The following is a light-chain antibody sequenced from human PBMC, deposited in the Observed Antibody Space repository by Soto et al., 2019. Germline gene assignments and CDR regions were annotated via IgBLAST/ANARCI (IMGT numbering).Light chain of an antibody. CDR1: QSVSSD. CDR3: QHRSNAPPWT. V-gene: IGKV3-11*01. Sequence: EIVLTQSPVTLSFSPGERAALSCRASQSVSSDLAWYQQKPGQAPRLLIYDASNKATGIPARFSGSGSGTDFILTISSLEPEDFAVDYWQHRSNAPPWTFGQGTTVEIK. CDR2: DAS. J-gene: IGKJ1*01.